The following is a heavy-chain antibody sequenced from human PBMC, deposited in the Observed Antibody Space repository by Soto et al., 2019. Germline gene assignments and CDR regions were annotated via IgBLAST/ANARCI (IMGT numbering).Heavy chain of an antibody. V-gene: IGHV4-59*01. CDR3: ARDHPHSYGVYYFDY. CDR2: IYSSGST. CDR1: GGSISNYY. J-gene: IGHJ4*02. Sequence: SETLSLTCTVSGGSISNYYWSWIRQPPGKGLEWIGYIYSSGSTHYNPSLQSRVTISADTSKNQVSLKVNSVTAADTAMYYCARDHPHSYGVYYFDYWGQGTPVTVSS. D-gene: IGHD5-18*01.